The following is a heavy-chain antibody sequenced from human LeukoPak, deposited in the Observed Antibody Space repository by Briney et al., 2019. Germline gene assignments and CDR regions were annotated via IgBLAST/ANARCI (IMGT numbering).Heavy chain of an antibody. Sequence: SETLSLTCAVYGGSLSGYYWSWIRQPPGKGLEWIGEINHSGSTNYNPSLKSRVTISVDTSKNQFSLKLSSVTAADTAVYYCASDGGVGNNAFDIWGQGIMVTVSS. CDR1: GGSLSGYY. CDR2: INHSGST. J-gene: IGHJ3*02. D-gene: IGHD4-23*01. V-gene: IGHV4-34*01. CDR3: ASDGGVGNNAFDI.